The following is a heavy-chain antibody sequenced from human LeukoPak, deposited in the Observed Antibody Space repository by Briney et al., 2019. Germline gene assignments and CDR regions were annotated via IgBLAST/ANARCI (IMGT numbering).Heavy chain of an antibody. J-gene: IGHJ4*02. D-gene: IGHD3-16*01. V-gene: IGHV3-74*01. CDR2: INSDGSTT. Sequence: GGSLRRSCEASGFTLMHWVRQAPGKGLVWVSRINSDGSTTNYADSVKGRFTISRDDAKNTLYLQMNGLRAEDTAVYHCARDTAGIGVDYWGQGTLVTVSS. CDR1: GFTL. CDR3: ARDTAGIGVDY.